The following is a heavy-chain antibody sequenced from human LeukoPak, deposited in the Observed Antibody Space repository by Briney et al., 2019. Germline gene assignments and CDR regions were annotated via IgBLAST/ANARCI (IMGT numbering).Heavy chain of an antibody. CDR1: GYTFTSNY. Sequence: GASVKVSCKAFGYTFTSNYMHWVRQAPGQGPEWMGVISPSGGSTTYAQKFQGRVTLTRDMSTSTDYLELSSLRSEDTAVYYCARGSPGYSGSYRFDYWGQGTLVTVSS. CDR3: ARGSPGYSGSYRFDY. J-gene: IGHJ4*02. D-gene: IGHD1-26*01. V-gene: IGHV1-46*01. CDR2: ISPSGGST.